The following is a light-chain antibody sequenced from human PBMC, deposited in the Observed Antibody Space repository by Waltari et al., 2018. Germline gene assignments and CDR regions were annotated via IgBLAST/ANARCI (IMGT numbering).Light chain of an antibody. CDR1: ELPRKY. CDR2: EDT. Sequence: SYELTQPPSVSVSPGQTARITCPGHELPRKYAYWFQQKSGQAPRLVIYEDTKRPAGIPERFSGSSSGTVATLTITGAQGDDEADYDCYSSDSTGLRVFGGGTTVVV. J-gene: IGLJ1*01. V-gene: IGLV3-10*01. CDR3: YSSDSTGLRV.